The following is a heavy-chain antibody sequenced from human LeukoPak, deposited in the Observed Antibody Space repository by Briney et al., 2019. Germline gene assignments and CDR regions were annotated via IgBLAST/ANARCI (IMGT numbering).Heavy chain of an antibody. Sequence: SETLSLTCTVSSGSISSTSYYWGWIRQPPGKGLEWIGSIYYSGIAYYNPSLKSRLTISVDTSKNQFSLKLNSVTAPDTAVYYCARHGPAWDWFDLWGQGSLVTVSS. J-gene: IGHJ5*02. CDR1: SGSISSTSYY. V-gene: IGHV4-39*01. CDR2: IYYSGIA. CDR3: ARHGPAWDWFDL.